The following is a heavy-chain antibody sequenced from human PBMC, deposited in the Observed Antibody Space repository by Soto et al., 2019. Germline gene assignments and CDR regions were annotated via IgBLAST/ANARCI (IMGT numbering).Heavy chain of an antibody. CDR2: IYYSGAT. J-gene: IGHJ4*02. V-gene: IGHV4-39*01. CDR1: GVSISTSTYY. Sequence: QLQLQESGPGLVKPSETLSLTCTVSGVSISTSTYYWGRIRQPPGKGLEWIATIYYSGATYYNTSLHVRVTTSADTSKSQFALKLAAVTAAEPSVYSCSRHCGDLAFFDFWGQGTLVNVSS. CDR3: SRHCGDLAFFDF. D-gene: IGHD2-21*01.